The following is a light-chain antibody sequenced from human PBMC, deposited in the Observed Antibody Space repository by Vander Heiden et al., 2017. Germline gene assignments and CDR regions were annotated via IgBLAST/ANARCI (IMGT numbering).Light chain of an antibody. J-gene: IGLJ2*01. CDR2: RNN. V-gene: IGLV1-47*01. CDR3: AAWDDSLSGVV. CDR1: SSNIGSNY. Sequence: QSVLTQQPSASGTPGQRVTISFSGSSSNIGSNYEYWYQQLPGTAPKHIIYRNNQRPSGVPDRFSGSKSGTSASLAISGLRSEDEAVYYCAAWDDSLSGVVFGGGTKLTVL.